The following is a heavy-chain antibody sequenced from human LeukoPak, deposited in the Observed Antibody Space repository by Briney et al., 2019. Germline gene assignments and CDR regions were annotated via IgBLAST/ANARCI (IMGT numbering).Heavy chain of an antibody. CDR1: GGTFSSHT. D-gene: IGHD4-23*01. J-gene: IGHJ4*02. CDR2: IIPIFGTA. V-gene: IGHV1-69*13. CDR3: ARGWLAETMVVTPYNY. Sequence: SVKVSCEASGGTFSSHTINWVRQAPGQGLEWMGGIIPIFGTANYAQKFQGRVTITAVESTSTAYMEVSSLRSEDTAVYYCARGWLAETMVVTPYNYWGQGTLVTVSS.